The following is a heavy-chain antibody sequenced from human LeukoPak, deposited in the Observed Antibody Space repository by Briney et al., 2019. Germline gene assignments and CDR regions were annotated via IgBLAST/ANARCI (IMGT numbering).Heavy chain of an antibody. V-gene: IGHV3-30*04. CDR2: ISYDGSNK. CDR1: GFTFSSYA. Sequence: PGGSLRLSCAASGFTFSSYAMHWVRQAPGKGLEWVAVISYDGSNKYYADSVKGRFTISRDNSKNTLYLQMNSLRAEDTAVYYCAKDHLRYSSSWSLPTNYYYYMDVWGKGTTVTISS. J-gene: IGHJ6*03. CDR3: AKDHLRYSSSWSLPTNYYYYMDV. D-gene: IGHD6-13*01.